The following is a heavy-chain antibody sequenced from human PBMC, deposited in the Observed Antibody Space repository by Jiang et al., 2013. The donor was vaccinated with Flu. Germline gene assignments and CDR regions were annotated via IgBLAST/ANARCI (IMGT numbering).Heavy chain of an antibody. D-gene: IGHD6-13*01. V-gene: IGHV4-39*01. Sequence: GLVKPSETLSLTCTVSGGSISSSSYYWGWIRQPPGKGLEWIGSIYYSGSTYYNPSLKSRVTISVDTSKNQFSLKLSSVTAADTAVYYCARLPDDPISSSWSGDYWGQGTLVTVSS. CDR2: IYYSGST. CDR1: GGSISSSSYY. J-gene: IGHJ4*02. CDR3: ARLPDDPISSSWSGDY.